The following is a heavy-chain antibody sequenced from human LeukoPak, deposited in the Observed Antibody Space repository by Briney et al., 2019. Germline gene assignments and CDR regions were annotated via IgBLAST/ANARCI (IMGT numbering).Heavy chain of an antibody. CDR3: ARDDGAIGSLDY. CDR1: GGSISSGGYS. V-gene: IGHV4-30-2*01. CDR2: IYHSGST. Sequence: ASQTLSLTCAVSGGSISSGGYSWSWIRQPPGKGLEWIGYIYHSGSTYYNPSLKSRVTISVDRSKNQFSLKLSSVTAADTAVYYCARDDGAIGSLDYWGQGTLVTVSS. J-gene: IGHJ4*02. D-gene: IGHD4/OR15-4a*01.